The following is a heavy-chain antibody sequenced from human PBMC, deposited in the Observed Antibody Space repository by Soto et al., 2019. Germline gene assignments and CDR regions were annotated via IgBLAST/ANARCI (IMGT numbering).Heavy chain of an antibody. Sequence: ASVKVSCKASGYTLTTYAMHWVRQAPGQRLEWMGWINAGNGNTKYSQKLQDRVIITRDTSASTAYMELRSLTSADTAVYYCARGLVRGDIALFSWFDPWGQGTLVTV. D-gene: IGHD3-10*01. CDR1: GYTLTTYA. CDR2: INAGNGNT. V-gene: IGHV1-3*01. CDR3: ARGLVRGDIALFSWFDP. J-gene: IGHJ5*02.